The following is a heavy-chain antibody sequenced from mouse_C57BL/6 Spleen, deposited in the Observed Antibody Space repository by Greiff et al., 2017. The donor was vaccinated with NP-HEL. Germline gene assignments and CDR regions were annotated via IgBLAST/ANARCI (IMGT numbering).Heavy chain of an antibody. CDR2: ISSGSSTI. Sequence: EVKLMESGGGLVKPGGSLKLSCAASGFTFSDYGMHWVRQAPEKGLEWVAYISSGSSTIYYADTVKGRFTISRDNAKNTLFLQMTSLRSEDTAMYYCARDYDYDDGAHYFDYWGQGTTLTVSS. V-gene: IGHV5-17*01. CDR1: GFTFSDYG. J-gene: IGHJ2*01. CDR3: ARDYDYDDGAHYFDY. D-gene: IGHD2-4*01.